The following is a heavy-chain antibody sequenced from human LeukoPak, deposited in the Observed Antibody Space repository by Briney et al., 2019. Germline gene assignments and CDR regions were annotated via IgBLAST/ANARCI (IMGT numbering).Heavy chain of an antibody. CDR1: GFTVSSNY. Sequence: PGWSLRLSCAASGFTVSSNYMSWVRQAPGKGLEGVSVIYSGGSTYYADSVKGRFTISRDNSKNTLFLQMNSLRAEDTDVYYCARIGSRFDSSGYSQLGYFDHSGQGNLVTVSS. J-gene: IGHJ4*02. V-gene: IGHV3-53*01. D-gene: IGHD3-22*01. CDR3: ARIGSRFDSSGYSQLGYFDH. CDR2: IYSGGST.